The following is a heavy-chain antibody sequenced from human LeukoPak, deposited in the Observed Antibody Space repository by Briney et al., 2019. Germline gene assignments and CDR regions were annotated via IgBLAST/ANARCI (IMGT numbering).Heavy chain of an antibody. Sequence: ASVEVSCSASGSTFTSYDITWVRQATRQGLGWMGWMTVNSGNTGYAQKFEGRVTMTRNSSISTAYMELSSLRSEDTAVYYCARDTNVLLCFGRCPHFDYWGQGTLVTVSS. D-gene: IGHD3-10*01. V-gene: IGHV1-8*01. CDR1: GSTFTSYD. CDR2: MTVNSGNT. CDR3: ARDTNVLLCFGRCPHFDY. J-gene: IGHJ4*02.